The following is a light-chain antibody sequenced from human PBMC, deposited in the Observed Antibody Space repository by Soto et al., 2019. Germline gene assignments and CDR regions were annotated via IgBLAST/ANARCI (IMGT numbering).Light chain of an antibody. CDR1: QSVSSN. J-gene: IGKJ2*01. Sequence: EIVMTQSPATLSVSPGERVTLSCRASQSVSSNLAWYQQKPGQAPRLLIYGASTRATGIPGRFSGSGSGTEFTLTISSLQSEDFAIYYCQQYNYWPPKYTFGQGTKLEIK. V-gene: IGKV3-15*01. CDR3: QQYNYWPPKYT. CDR2: GAS.